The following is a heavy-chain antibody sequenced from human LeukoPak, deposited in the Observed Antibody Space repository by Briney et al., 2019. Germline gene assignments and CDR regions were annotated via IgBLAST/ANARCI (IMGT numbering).Heavy chain of an antibody. CDR2: ISGSGSST. V-gene: IGHV3-23*01. J-gene: IGHJ6*04. CDR1: GFTFSSYA. CDR3: AELGITMIGGV. Sequence: GGSLRLSCAASGFTFSSYAMSWVRQAPGKGLEWVSAISGSGSSTYYADSVKGRFTISRDNAKNSLYLQMNSLRAEDTAVYYCAELGITMIGGVWGKGTTVTISS. D-gene: IGHD3-10*02.